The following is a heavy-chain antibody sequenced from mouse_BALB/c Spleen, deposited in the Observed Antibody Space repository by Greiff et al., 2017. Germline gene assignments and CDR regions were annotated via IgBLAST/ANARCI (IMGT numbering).Heavy chain of an antibody. Sequence: VHVKQSGAELVKPGASVKLSCTASGFNIKDTYMHWVKQRPEQGLEWIGRIDPANGNTKYDPKFQGKATITADTSSNTAYLQLSSLTSEDTAVYYCAKLYGSSYVDWYFDVWGAGTTVTVSS. D-gene: IGHD1-1*01. V-gene: IGHV14-3*02. CDR2: IDPANGNT. J-gene: IGHJ1*01. CDR3: AKLYGSSYVDWYFDV. CDR1: GFNIKDTY.